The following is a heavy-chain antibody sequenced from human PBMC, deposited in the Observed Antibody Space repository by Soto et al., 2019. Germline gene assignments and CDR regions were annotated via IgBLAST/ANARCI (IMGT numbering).Heavy chain of an antibody. D-gene: IGHD6-19*01. Sequence: SETLSLTCTVSGGSISSYYWSWIRQPPGKGLEWIGYIYYSGSTNYNPSLKSRVTISVDTSKNQFSLKRSSVTAADPAVYYCARAPYGYSSGWYWFDPWGQGTLVTVSS. CDR1: GGSISSYY. CDR2: IYYSGST. V-gene: IGHV4-59*01. CDR3: ARAPYGYSSGWYWFDP. J-gene: IGHJ5*02.